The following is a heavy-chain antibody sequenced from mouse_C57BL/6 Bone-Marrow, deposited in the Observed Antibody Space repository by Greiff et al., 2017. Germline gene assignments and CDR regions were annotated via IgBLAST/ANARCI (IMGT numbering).Heavy chain of an antibody. D-gene: IGHD2-1*01. CDR3: ARSPIYYGNYVAY. Sequence: EVKLMESGPELVKPGASVKISCKASGYTFTDYYMNWVKQSHGKSLEWIGDINPNNGGTSYNQKFKGKATLTVDKSSSTAYMELRSLTSEDSAVYYCARSPIYYGNYVAYWGQGTLVTVSA. CDR2: INPNNGGT. V-gene: IGHV1-26*01. CDR1: GYTFTDYY. J-gene: IGHJ3*01.